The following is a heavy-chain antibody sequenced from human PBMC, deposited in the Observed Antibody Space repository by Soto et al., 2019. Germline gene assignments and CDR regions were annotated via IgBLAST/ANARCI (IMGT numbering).Heavy chain of an antibody. J-gene: IGHJ4*02. D-gene: IGHD6-6*01. CDR3: ARIGYRSSSFDY. CDR1: GFTFRNYW. CDR2: ISSSSSYI. V-gene: IGHV3-21*01. Sequence: GGSLRLSCAASGFTFRNYWIHWVRQAPGKGLVWVSSISSSSSYIYYADSVKGRLTISRDNARKSVYLEMNSLRAEDTAVYYCARIGYRSSSFDYWGQGTLVTVSS.